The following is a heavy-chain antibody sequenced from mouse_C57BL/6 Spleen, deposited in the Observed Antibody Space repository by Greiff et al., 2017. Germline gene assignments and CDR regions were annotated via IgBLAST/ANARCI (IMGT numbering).Heavy chain of an antibody. CDR1: GFTFSDSG. D-gene: IGHD4-1*02. Sequence: EVQGVESGGGLVKPGGSLKLSCAASGFTFSDSGMHWVRQAPETGLEWVAYISSGSSTNYYADTVKGRFSISRDNAKNTLFLQMTSLRSEDTAMYYCARQLGRGEYYFDYWGQGTTLTVSS. V-gene: IGHV5-17*01. CDR3: ARQLGRGEYYFDY. J-gene: IGHJ2*01. CDR2: ISSGSSTN.